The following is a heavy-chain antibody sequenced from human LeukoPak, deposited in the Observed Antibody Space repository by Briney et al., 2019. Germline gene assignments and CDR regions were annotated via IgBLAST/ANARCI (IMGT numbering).Heavy chain of an antibody. J-gene: IGHJ3*02. CDR2: ISAYNGNT. Sequence: ASVKVSCKASGYTFTSYGISGERQAPGQGLEWMGWISAYNGNTNYAQKLQGRVTMTTDTSTSTAYMGLRSLRSDDTAVYYCAREADPISFDIWGQGTMVTVSS. CDR1: GYTFTSYG. CDR3: AREADPISFDI. D-gene: IGHD3-9*01. V-gene: IGHV1-18*01.